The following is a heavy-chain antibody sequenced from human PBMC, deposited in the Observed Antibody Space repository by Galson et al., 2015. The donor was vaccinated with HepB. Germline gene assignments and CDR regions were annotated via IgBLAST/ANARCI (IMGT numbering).Heavy chain of an antibody. CDR1: GYTFTIYG. D-gene: IGHD2/OR15-2a*01. Sequence: SVKVSCKASGYTFTIYGISWVRQAPGQGPEWMGKIFAGGDTIRYAQKFQGRVTLSMDSSTSTMYMEVSSLRSDDTAVYYCARETRDTYYFDNWGQGTLVTVSS. J-gene: IGHJ4*02. V-gene: IGHV1-18*01. CDR3: ARETRDTYYFDN. CDR2: IFAGGDTI.